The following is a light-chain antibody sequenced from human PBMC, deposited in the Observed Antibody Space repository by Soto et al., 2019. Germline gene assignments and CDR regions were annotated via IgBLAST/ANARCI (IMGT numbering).Light chain of an antibody. CDR2: GAS. CDR3: QYYGTSPQT. J-gene: IGKJ1*01. V-gene: IGKV3-20*01. Sequence: EIVFTQSPGTVSLSPGERATLSCRASQSVSSSALAWYQQKPGQAPRRLIYGASSRATGIPDRFSGSGSGTDFTLTISRLEPEDFAVYYCQYYGTSPQTFGQGTKVDIK. CDR1: QSVSSSA.